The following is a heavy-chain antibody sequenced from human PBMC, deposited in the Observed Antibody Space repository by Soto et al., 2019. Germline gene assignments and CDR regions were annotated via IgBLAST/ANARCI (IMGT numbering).Heavy chain of an antibody. CDR1: GGSISSYY. V-gene: IGHV4-59*01. CDR3: ARSEDRIAAAGI. J-gene: IGHJ4*02. CDR2: IYYSGST. Sequence: PSETLSLTCTVSGGSISSYYWSWIRQPPGKGLEWIGYIYYSGSTNYNPSLKSRVTISVDTSKNQFSLKLSSVTAADTAVYYCARSEDRIAAAGIWGQGTLVTVSS. D-gene: IGHD6-13*01.